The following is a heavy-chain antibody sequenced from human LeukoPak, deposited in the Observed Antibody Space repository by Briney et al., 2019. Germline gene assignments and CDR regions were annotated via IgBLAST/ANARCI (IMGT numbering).Heavy chain of an antibody. CDR1: GFTVSSNY. V-gene: IGHV3-66*02. CDR2: IYSGGGT. CDR3: ARDAGTTLRHFDY. J-gene: IGHJ4*02. D-gene: IGHD1-7*01. Sequence: GGSLRLSCAASGFTVSSNYMSWVRQAPGKGLEWVSVIYSGGGTYYADSVKGRFTISRDNSKNTLYLQMNSLRAEDTAVYYCARDAGTTLRHFDYWGQGTLVTVSS.